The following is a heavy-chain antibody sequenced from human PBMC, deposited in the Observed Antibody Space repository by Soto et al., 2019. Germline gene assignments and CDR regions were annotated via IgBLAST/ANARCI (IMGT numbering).Heavy chain of an antibody. CDR1: GGSISSSSYY. CDR3: AGQLVATIVTNY. CDR2: IYYSGST. Sequence: PSETLSVTCTVSGGSISSSSYYWGWIRQPPGKGLEWIGSIYYSGSTYYNPSLKSRVTISVDTSKNQFSLKLSSVTAADTAVYYCAGQLVATIVTNYWGQGTLVTVSS. D-gene: IGHD5-12*01. V-gene: IGHV4-39*01. J-gene: IGHJ4*02.